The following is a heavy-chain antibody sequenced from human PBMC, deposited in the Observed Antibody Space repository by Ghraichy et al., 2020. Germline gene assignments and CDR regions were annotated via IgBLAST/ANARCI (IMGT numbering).Heavy chain of an antibody. D-gene: IGHD1-26*01. CDR2: IGTAGDT. V-gene: IGHV3-13*01. Sequence: GGSLRLSCAASGFTFISYAMHWVRQATGKGLEWVSAIGTAGDTYYPGSVKGRFTISRENAKNSLYLQMNSLRAGDTAGYYCARDGGVGATSFDYWGQGTLGTGPS. CDR1: GFTFISYA. J-gene: IGHJ4*02. CDR3: ARDGGVGATSFDY.